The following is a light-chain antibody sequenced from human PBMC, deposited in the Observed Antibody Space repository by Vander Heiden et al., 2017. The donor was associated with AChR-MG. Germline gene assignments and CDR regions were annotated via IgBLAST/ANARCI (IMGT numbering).Light chain of an antibody. CDR1: SSDIGLYDY. CDR2: EVT. V-gene: IGLV2-8*01. CDR3: SSYTHTSWV. Sequence: QSALTQPPSASGSPGQSVTISCPGTSSDIGLYDYVSWYQQHPGKAPQLIIYEVTERPSGVPDRFSGSKSGNTAALTVSGLQAEDEADYYCSSYTHTSWVFGGGTKLSVL. J-gene: IGLJ3*02.